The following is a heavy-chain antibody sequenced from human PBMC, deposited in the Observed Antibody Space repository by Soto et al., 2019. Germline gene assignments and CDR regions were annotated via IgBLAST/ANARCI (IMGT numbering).Heavy chain of an antibody. J-gene: IGHJ4*02. D-gene: IGHD3-3*01. Sequence: SETLSLTCTVSGGSISSSSYYWGWIRQPPGKGLEWIGSIYYSGSTYYNPSLKSRVTISVDTSKNQFSLKLSSVTAADTAVYYFARHVYYDFWSGYYSTYYFDYWGQGTLVTVSS. CDR1: GGSISSSSYY. CDR3: ARHVYYDFWSGYYSTYYFDY. V-gene: IGHV4-39*01. CDR2: IYYSGST.